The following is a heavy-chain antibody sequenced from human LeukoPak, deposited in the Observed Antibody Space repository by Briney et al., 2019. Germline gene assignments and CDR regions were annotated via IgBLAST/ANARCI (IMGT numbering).Heavy chain of an antibody. V-gene: IGHV3-30*02. D-gene: IGHD6-13*01. Sequence: PGGSLRLSCAASGFSFSSYGMHWVRQAPGKGLEWVAFIRYDGSTKNYADSVKGRFTISRDNSKNTLYLQMNNLRAEDTAVYYCAKDSAIAPAGFYYVDSWGQGTLATVSS. CDR1: GFSFSSYG. J-gene: IGHJ4*02. CDR3: AKDSAIAPAGFYYVDS. CDR2: IRYDGSTK.